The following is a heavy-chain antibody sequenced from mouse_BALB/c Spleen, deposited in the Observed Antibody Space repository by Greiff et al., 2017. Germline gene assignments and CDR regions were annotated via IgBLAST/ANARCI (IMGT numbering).Heavy chain of an antibody. CDR1: GFTFSSYA. Sequence: EVKLVESGGGLVKPGGSLKLSCAASGFTFSSYAMSWVRQTPEKRLEWVASISSGGSTYYPDSVKGRFTISRDNARNILYLQMSSLRSEDTAMYYCARGKLGRGDFDYWGQGTTLTVSS. D-gene: IGHD4-1*01. CDR3: ARGKLGRGDFDY. V-gene: IGHV5-6-5*01. J-gene: IGHJ2*01. CDR2: ISSGGST.